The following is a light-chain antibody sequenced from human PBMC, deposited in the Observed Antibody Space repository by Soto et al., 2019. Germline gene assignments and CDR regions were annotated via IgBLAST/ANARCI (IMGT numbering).Light chain of an antibody. J-gene: IGKJ1*01. CDR2: GAS. Sequence: IVMTQSPATLTVSPGERATLSCRASQSMDNKLAWYQQRPGQAPRLLIYGASIRATGIPARFSGSGSGTEFTLTISGLQSEDFGVYYCQQYKDWRTFGQGTNVEIK. CDR1: QSMDNK. CDR3: QQYKDWRT. V-gene: IGKV3-15*01.